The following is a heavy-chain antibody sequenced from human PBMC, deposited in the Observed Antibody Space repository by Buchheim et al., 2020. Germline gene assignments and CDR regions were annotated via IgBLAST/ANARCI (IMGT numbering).Heavy chain of an antibody. J-gene: IGHJ4*02. Sequence: EVQLVESGGGLVKPGGSLRLSCAASGFSFSTFSMNWVRQTPGKGLEWVSSITRNSDYIYYPDSVKGRFTISRDNAKNSLYLQMHGLRTEDTAIYYCAGDPVGGEFFFDLGGQGTL. CDR2: ITRNSDYI. V-gene: IGHV3-21*02. CDR1: GFSFSTFS. CDR3: AGDPVGGEFFFDL. D-gene: IGHD3-3*01.